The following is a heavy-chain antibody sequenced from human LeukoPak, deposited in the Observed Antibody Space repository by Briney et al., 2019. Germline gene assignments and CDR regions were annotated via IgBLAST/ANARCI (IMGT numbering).Heavy chain of an antibody. CDR2: IWYDGTNK. CDR1: GFTFSSYA. Sequence: GGSPRLSCAASGFTFSSYAMHWVRQAPGKGLEWVAVIWYDGTNKYYADSVKGRFTISRDNSKNTLYLQMNSLRAEDTAVYYCARDWGTYSNHLVSHWGQGTLVTVPS. J-gene: IGHJ4*02. CDR3: ARDWGTYSNHLVSH. V-gene: IGHV3-33*08. D-gene: IGHD4-11*01.